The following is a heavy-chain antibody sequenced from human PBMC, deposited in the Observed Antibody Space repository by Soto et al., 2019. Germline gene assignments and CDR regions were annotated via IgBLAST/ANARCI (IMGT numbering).Heavy chain of an antibody. CDR1: GFVFSDYG. V-gene: IGHV3-30*18. D-gene: IGHD1-26*01. CDR2: ITNDGNNE. CDR3: AKEGPGGGRHFYYAMDV. J-gene: IGHJ6*02. Sequence: QRNLVESGGGVGQPGRSLRLSCAASGFVFSDYGMHWVRQAPGKGLEWVALITNDGNNEYYRESVKGRFSISRGRATNTVDLLMNSLRPEDTGVYYCAKEGPGGGRHFYYAMDVWGQGTTVTVSS.